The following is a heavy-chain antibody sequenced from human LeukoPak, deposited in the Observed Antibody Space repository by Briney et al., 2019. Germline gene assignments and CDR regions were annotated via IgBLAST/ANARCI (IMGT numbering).Heavy chain of an antibody. CDR2: IYYSGST. Sequence: SETLSPTCTVPGGSISSYYWSWIRQPPGMGLDWIGYIYYSGSTNYNPSLKSRVTISVDTSKNQFSLKLTSVTAADTAVYYCARVRFGYGGFDPWGQGTLVTVSS. CDR3: ARVRFGYGGFDP. CDR1: GGSISSYY. D-gene: IGHD5-18*01. J-gene: IGHJ5*02. V-gene: IGHV4-59*01.